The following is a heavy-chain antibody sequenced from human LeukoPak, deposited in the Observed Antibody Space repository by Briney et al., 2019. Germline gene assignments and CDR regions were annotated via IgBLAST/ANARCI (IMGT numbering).Heavy chain of an antibody. Sequence: QTGGSLRLSCAASGNYWMHWVRQAPGKGLVWVSHINSDGSWTSYADSVKGRFTISKDNAKNTLYLQMNSLRAEDTAVYYCAKVGRLTDFDYWGQGTLVTVSS. CDR2: INSDGSWT. V-gene: IGHV3-74*01. CDR1: GNYW. CDR3: AKVGRLTDFDY. D-gene: IGHD7-27*01. J-gene: IGHJ4*02.